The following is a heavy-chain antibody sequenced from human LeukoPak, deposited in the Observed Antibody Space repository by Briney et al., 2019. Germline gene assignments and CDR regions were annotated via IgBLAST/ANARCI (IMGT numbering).Heavy chain of an antibody. CDR1: GGSISTFY. CDR2: IYTSGST. D-gene: IGHD1-26*01. Sequence: SETLSLTCTVSGGSISTFYWSWIRQPAGKGLEWIGRIYTSGSTNSNPSLKSRVTMSVDTSKNQFSLKLSSVTAAGTAVYYCTRGGGSYRNYFDYWGQGTLVTVSS. V-gene: IGHV4-4*07. J-gene: IGHJ4*02. CDR3: TRGGGSYRNYFDY.